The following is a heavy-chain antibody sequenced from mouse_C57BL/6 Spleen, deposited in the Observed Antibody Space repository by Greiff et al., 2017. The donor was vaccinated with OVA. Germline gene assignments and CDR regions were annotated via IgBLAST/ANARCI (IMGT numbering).Heavy chain of an antibody. CDR3: AGWDDFDD. Sequence: QVQLQQSGPELVKPGASVKISCKASGYAFSSSWMNWVKQRPGQGLEWIGRIYPGDGDTNYNGKFKGKATLTADKSSSTAYMQLSSLTSEDSSVYFCAGWDDFDDWGQGTTLTVSS. V-gene: IGHV1-82*01. CDR1: GYAFSSSW. D-gene: IGHD4-1*01. CDR2: IYPGDGDT. J-gene: IGHJ2*01.